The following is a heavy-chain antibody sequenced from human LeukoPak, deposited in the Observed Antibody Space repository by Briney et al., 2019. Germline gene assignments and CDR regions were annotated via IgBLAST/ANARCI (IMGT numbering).Heavy chain of an antibody. CDR3: ARDDIVVVPAAALRRDYYYYYMDV. CDR2: INHSGST. Sequence: NPSETLSLTCAVYGGSFSGYYWSWIRQPPGKGLEWIGEINHSGSTNYNPSLKSRVTISVDTSKNQFSLKLSSVTAADTAVYYCARDDIVVVPAAALRRDYYYYYMDVWGKGTTVTVSS. V-gene: IGHV4-34*01. J-gene: IGHJ6*03. D-gene: IGHD2-2*01. CDR1: GGSFSGYY.